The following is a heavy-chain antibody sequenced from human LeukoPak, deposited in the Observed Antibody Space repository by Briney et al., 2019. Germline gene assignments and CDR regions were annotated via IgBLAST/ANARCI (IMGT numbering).Heavy chain of an antibody. CDR1: GFTFSSYW. D-gene: IGHD3-10*01. J-gene: IGHJ4*02. V-gene: IGHV3-7*01. CDR3: ARSQVWFGESEGYFDY. CDR2: INQDGSEK. Sequence: PGGSLRLSCAASGFTFSSYWMSWVRQAPGKGLEWVANINQDGSEKYYVDSVKGRFTISRDNAKNSLYLQMNSLRAEDTAVYYCARSQVWFGESEGYFDYWGQGTLVTVSS.